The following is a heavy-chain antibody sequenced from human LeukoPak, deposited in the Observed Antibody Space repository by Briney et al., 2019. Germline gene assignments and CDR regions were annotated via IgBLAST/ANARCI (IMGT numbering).Heavy chain of an antibody. Sequence: GGSLRLSCAASGFTFSSYWMNWARQAPGKGLEWVSVISNGGDHTYYADSVKGRFAISRDNSKNTLYLQMNSLRTEDTAIYYCAKDRLYFGNDFGDYWGQGTLATVSS. V-gene: IGHV3-23*01. J-gene: IGHJ4*02. D-gene: IGHD3-9*01. CDR2: ISNGGDHT. CDR1: GFTFSSYW. CDR3: AKDRLYFGNDFGDY.